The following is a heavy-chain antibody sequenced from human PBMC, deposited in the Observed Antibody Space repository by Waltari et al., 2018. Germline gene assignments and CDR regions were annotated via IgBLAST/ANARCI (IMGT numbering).Heavy chain of an antibody. CDR2: INPNSGDT. J-gene: IGHJ4*02. CDR1: GSTFTGYF. CDR3: ARGPATADFDY. V-gene: IGHV1-2*02. Sequence: QVQLVQSGAEMKKPGASVNVSCKASGSTFTGYFMHWMRQAPGQGLEWMGWINPNSGDTKYAQKFQGRVTMTRDTSISTAYMELSRLTSDDTAVYYCARGPATADFDYWGQGTLVTVSS. D-gene: IGHD2-2*01.